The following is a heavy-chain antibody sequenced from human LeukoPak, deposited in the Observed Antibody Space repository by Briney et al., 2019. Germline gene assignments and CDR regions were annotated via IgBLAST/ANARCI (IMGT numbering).Heavy chain of an antibody. J-gene: IGHJ4*02. CDR1: GFTFDDYA. Sequence: PGGSLRLSCAASGFTFDDYAMHWVRHAPGKGLEWVSGISWNSGSIGYADSVKGRFTISRDNAKNSLYLQMNSLRAEDTALYYCAKGIGAMVTGPKDYWGQGTLVTVSS. V-gene: IGHV3-9*01. CDR3: AKGIGAMVTGPKDY. CDR2: ISWNSGSI. D-gene: IGHD5-18*01.